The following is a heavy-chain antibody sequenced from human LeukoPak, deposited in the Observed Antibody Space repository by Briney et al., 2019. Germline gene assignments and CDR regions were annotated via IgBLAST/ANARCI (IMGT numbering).Heavy chain of an antibody. J-gene: IGHJ5*02. D-gene: IGHD3-3*01. CDR1: GYTFTSYG. Sequence: GASVKVSCKASGYTFTSYGISWVRQAPGQGLEWMGWISAYNGNTNYAQKLQGRVTMTRDTSISTAYMELSRLRSDDTAVYYCARRTPVQRRSDLSWFDPWGQGTLVTVSS. V-gene: IGHV1-18*01. CDR2: ISAYNGNT. CDR3: ARRTPVQRRSDLSWFDP.